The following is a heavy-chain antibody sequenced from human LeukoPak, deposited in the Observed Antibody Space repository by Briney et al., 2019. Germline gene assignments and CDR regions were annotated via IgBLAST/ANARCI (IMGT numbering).Heavy chain of an antibody. CDR2: INRSGST. D-gene: IGHD1-26*01. CDR3: ARISGSYSSY. CDR1: GGSFSGYY. V-gene: IGHV4-34*01. J-gene: IGHJ4*02. Sequence: SETLSLTCTVYGGSFSGYYWHWIRQPPGKGLEWIGEINRSGSTNYNPSLKSRVTISVDTSKNQFSLQLSSVTAADTAVYYCARISGSYSSYWGQGTLVTVSS.